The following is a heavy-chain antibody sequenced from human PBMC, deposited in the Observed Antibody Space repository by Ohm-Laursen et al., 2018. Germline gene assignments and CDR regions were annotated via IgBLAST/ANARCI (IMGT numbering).Heavy chain of an antibody. V-gene: IGHV3-11*01. Sequence: GSLRLSCTASGFTFSDYYLSWIRQAPGKGLEWISYISPSGSVTYHADSVKGRFTVFRDNAKNSLYLQMNSLRAEDTAVYYCARDRSGSYYGSFDYWGQGTLVTVSS. D-gene: IGHD1-26*01. CDR2: ISPSGSVT. J-gene: IGHJ4*02. CDR3: ARDRSGSYYGSFDY. CDR1: GFTFSDYY.